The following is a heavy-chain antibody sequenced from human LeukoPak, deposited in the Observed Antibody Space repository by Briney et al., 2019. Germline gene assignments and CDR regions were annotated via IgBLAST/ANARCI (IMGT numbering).Heavy chain of an antibody. J-gene: IGHJ3*01. CDR3: ARDGYNSADGIDV. Sequence: GGSLRLSCTASGFTLISYTMNWVRQAPGKGLEWVSYINRGSSTMYYADSVKGRFTISRDNAKNSLYLQMNSLRAEDTGIYYCARDGYNSADGIDVWGQGTMVTVSS. CDR2: INRGSSTM. V-gene: IGHV3-48*04. CDR1: GFTLISYT. D-gene: IGHD5-24*01.